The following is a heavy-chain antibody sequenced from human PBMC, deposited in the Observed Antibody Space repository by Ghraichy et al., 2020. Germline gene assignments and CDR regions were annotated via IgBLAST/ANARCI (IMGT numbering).Heavy chain of an antibody. J-gene: IGHJ4*02. CDR2: ISGSGGST. Sequence: GALRLSCAASGFTFSSYAMSWVRQAPGKGLEWVSAISGSGGSTYYADSVKGRFTISRDNSKNTLYLQMNSLRAEDTAVYYCASGITIFGVVTYWGQGTLVTVSS. CDR3: ASGITIFGVVTY. D-gene: IGHD3-3*01. CDR1: GFTFSSYA. V-gene: IGHV3-23*01.